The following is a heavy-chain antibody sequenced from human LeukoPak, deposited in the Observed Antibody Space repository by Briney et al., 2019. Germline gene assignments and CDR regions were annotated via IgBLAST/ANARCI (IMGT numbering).Heavy chain of an antibody. Sequence: PSETLSLTCAVSGGSISSCSWYWGWLRQRPGKGLVWIGSINCSGSTYYNPSPKSRVTISADTSKNQFSLKLSSVTAADTAVYYCATAWAKYSSSPAAFDIWGERATVTASS. J-gene: IGHJ3*02. D-gene: IGHD6-6*01. CDR3: ATAWAKYSSSPAAFDI. CDR1: GGSISSCSWY. CDR2: INCSGST. V-gene: IGHV4-39*07.